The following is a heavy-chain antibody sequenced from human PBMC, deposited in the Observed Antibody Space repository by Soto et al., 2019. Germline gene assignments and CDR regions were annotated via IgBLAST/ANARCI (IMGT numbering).Heavy chain of an antibody. CDR3: ARDNGYYDF. J-gene: IGHJ4*02. V-gene: IGHV1-18*01. Sequence: PSVKVSCKTSGYTFSSYSINWVRQAPGQGLEWMAWISTTSGNTHYAERVQGRVTVTLDKSARTAFMEMWGLTSDDTAVYFCARDNGYYDFWGQGTLVTVSS. CDR1: GYTFSSYS. D-gene: IGHD2-8*01. CDR2: ISTTSGNT.